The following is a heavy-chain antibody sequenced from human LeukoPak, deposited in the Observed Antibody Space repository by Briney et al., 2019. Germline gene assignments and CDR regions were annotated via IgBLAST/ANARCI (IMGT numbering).Heavy chain of an antibody. D-gene: IGHD3-22*01. CDR1: GGSISNYY. J-gene: IGHJ4*02. V-gene: IGHV4-4*07. Sequence: SETLSLTCTVSGGSISNYYWSWIRQPAGKGLEWIVRIYSSSGSTNYNLSLTSRITISVDMSKNQFSLKLSSVTAADTAVYYCARERVGYDTSGRGPRFDYWGQGTLVTVSS. CDR2: IYSSSGST. CDR3: ARERVGYDTSGRGPRFDY.